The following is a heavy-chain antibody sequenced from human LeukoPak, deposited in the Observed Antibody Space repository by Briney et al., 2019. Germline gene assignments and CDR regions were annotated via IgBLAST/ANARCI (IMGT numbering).Heavy chain of an antibody. CDR1: GFTFSSYA. CDR2: ISGSGGST. V-gene: IGHV3-23*01. CDR3: AKDLSPLYYYYGMDV. J-gene: IGHJ6*02. Sequence: GGSLRLSCAASGFTFSSYAMSWVRQAPGKGLEWVSGISGSGGSTYYADSVKGRFTISRDNSKDTLYLQMNSLSAEDTAVYYCAKDLSPLYYYYGMDVWGQGTTVTVSS.